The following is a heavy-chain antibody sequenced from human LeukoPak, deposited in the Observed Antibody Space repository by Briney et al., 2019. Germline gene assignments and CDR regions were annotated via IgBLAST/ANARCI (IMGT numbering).Heavy chain of an antibody. J-gene: IGHJ5*02. CDR3: ARHGDHDFWSGGFDP. D-gene: IGHD3-3*01. CDR1: GYSFTSYW. Sequence: GESLRISCKGSGYSFTSYWISWVRQMPGKGLEWMGRIDPSDSYTNYSPSFQGHVTISADKSISTAYLQWSSLKASDTAMYYCARHGDHDFWSGGFDPWGQGTLVTVSS. V-gene: IGHV5-10-1*01. CDR2: IDPSDSYT.